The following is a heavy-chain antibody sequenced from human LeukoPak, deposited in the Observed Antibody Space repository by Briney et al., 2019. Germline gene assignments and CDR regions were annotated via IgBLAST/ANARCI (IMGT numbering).Heavy chain of an antibody. J-gene: IGHJ4*02. D-gene: IGHD4-17*01. V-gene: IGHV3-30*18. CDR2: ISYDGSNK. CDR3: AKAPPVTTYYFDY. CDR1: GFTFSSYG. Sequence: GRSLRLSCAASGFTFSSYGMHWVRQAPGKGLEWVAVISYDGSNKHYADSVKGRFTISRDNSKNTLYLQMNSLRAEDTAVYYCAKAPPVTTYYFDYWGQGTLVTVSS.